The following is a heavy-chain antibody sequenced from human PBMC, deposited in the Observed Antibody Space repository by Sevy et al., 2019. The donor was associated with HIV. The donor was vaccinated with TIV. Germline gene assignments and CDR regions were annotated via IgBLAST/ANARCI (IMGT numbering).Heavy chain of an antibody. CDR3: AQVWGSKWELFEFYAMHV. Sequence: GGSLRLSCAASGISFNNYGMHWVRRAPGKGLEWLAVISYDGTNQYYADSVKGRFTISRDDSKNTLYLQMNSLRVEDTDVYYCAQVWGSKWELFEFYAMHVWGQGTTVTVSS. V-gene: IGHV3-30*18. D-gene: IGHD1-26*01. CDR1: GISFNNYG. J-gene: IGHJ6*02. CDR2: ISYDGTNQ.